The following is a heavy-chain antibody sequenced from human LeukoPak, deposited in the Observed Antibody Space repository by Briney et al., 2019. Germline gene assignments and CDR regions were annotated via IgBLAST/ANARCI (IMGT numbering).Heavy chain of an antibody. J-gene: IGHJ5*02. Sequence: SETLSRTCTVSGGSISSGGYYWRWMRQHPGKSLEWIGYIYYSGSTYYNPSLKSRVTISVDTSKNQFSLKLSSVTAADTAVYYCARESGVRGVIAGPWFDPWGQGTLVTVSS. D-gene: IGHD3-10*01. CDR3: ARESGVRGVIAGPWFDP. V-gene: IGHV4-31*03. CDR1: GGSISSGGYY. CDR2: IYYSGST.